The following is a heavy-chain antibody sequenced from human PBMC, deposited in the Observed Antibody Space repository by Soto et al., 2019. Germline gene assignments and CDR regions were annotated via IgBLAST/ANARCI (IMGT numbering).Heavy chain of an antibody. Sequence: EVQLLESGGGLVQPGGSLRLSCAASGFTFSSYAMSWVRQAPGKGLEWVLAISGSGISTYYADSVKGRFTISRDNSKNTRYLQMNSLRAEDTAVYYCAKELQYSSGWSLVDYWGQGTLVTVSS. J-gene: IGHJ4*02. CDR3: AKELQYSSGWSLVDY. V-gene: IGHV3-23*01. CDR2: ISGSGIST. CDR1: GFTFSSYA. D-gene: IGHD6-19*01.